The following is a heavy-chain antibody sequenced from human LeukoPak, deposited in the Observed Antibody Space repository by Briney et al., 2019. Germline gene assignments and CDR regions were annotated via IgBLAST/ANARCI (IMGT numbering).Heavy chain of an antibody. CDR1: GFTFDDYT. V-gene: IGHV3-43*01. CDR3: AKALGQGGMGATDY. D-gene: IGHD1-26*01. Sequence: GGSLRLSCAASGFTFDDYTMHWVRQAPGKGLEWVSLISWDGGSTYYADSVKGRFTISRDNSKNSLYLQMNSLRTEDTALYYCAKALGQGGMGATDYWGQGTLVTVSS. CDR2: ISWDGGST. J-gene: IGHJ4*02.